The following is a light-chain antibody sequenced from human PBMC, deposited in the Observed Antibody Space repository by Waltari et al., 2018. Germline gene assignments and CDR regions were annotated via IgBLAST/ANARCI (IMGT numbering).Light chain of an antibody. CDR2: GAS. CDR3: QQYGNTPYT. J-gene: IGKJ2*01. CDR1: HAVNGDY. V-gene: IGKV3-20*01. Sequence: EIVLTQSPGTLSLSPGERTTLSCRASHAVNGDYLAWYQQKPGQAPRLRIYGASRRATGIPDRFRGDGSGTDFTLTISRLEPDDFVMYFCQQYGNTPYTFGQGTKLHIE.